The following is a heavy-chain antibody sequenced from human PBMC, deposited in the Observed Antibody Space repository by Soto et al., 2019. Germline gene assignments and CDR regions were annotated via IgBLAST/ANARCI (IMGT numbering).Heavy chain of an antibody. V-gene: IGHV3-30*18. CDR1: GFTFSSYG. CDR3: AKGTRITMVRGSAEDAFDI. J-gene: IGHJ3*02. CDR2: ISYDGSNK. Sequence: PGGSLRLSCAASGFTFSSYGMHWVRQAPGKGLKWVAVISYDGSNKYYADSVKGRFTISRDNSKNTLYLQMNSLRAEDTAVYYCAKGTRITMVRGSAEDAFDIWGQGSRVTVSS. D-gene: IGHD3-10*01.